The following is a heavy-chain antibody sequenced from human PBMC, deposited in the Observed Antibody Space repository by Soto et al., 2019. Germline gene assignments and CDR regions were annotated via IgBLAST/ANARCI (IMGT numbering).Heavy chain of an antibody. J-gene: IGHJ5*02. CDR1: GGSISSGGYY. CDR2: IYYSGST. Sequence: SETLSLTCTVSGGSISSGGYYWSWIRQHPGKGLEWIGYIYYSGSTYYNPSLKSRVTISVDTSKNQFSLKLSSVTAADTAVYYCARAPRSAVANWFDPWGQGTLVTVSS. D-gene: IGHD5-12*01. V-gene: IGHV4-31*03. CDR3: ARAPRSAVANWFDP.